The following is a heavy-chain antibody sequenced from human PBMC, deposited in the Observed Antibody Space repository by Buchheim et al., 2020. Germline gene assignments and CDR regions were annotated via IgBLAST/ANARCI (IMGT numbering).Heavy chain of an antibody. CDR2: ISSRSSYT. V-gene: IGHV3-11*06. Sequence: QVQLVESGGGLVKPGGSLRLSCAASGFTFSDYYLSWIRQAPGQGLEWVSYISSRSSYTNYADSVKGRFTISRDNAKNSLYLQMNSLRAEDTAVYYCARTPVVVVAATADGQGGMDVWGQGTT. CDR3: ARTPVVVVAATADGQGGMDV. J-gene: IGHJ6*02. D-gene: IGHD2-15*01. CDR1: GFTFSDYY.